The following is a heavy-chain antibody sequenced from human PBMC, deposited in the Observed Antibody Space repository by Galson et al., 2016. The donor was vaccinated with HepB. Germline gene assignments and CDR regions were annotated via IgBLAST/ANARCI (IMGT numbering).Heavy chain of an antibody. Sequence: SLRLSCAASGLTFNSYAMHWVRQAPGKGLEWVAVIAFDGSKKNYADSVKGRFTISRDNSKNMLYVEMNSLRAEDTAVYYCAGGGYGSGGCFDYWGQGTLVTVSS. D-gene: IGHD3-10*01. J-gene: IGHJ4*02. CDR2: IAFDGSKK. CDR1: GLTFNSYA. CDR3: AGGGYGSGGCFDY. V-gene: IGHV3-30*04.